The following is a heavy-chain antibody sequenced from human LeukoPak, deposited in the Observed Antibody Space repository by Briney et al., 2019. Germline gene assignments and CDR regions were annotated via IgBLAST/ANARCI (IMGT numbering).Heavy chain of an antibody. CDR1: GFTFSSYS. CDR2: IKSKAYGGTT. CDR3: TRDLFARYSSSSPFDY. V-gene: IGHV3-49*04. D-gene: IGHD6-6*01. J-gene: IGHJ4*02. Sequence: PGGSLRLSCAASGFTFSSYSLNWVRQAPGQGLEWVGFIKSKAYGGTTEYAASVKGRFTISRDDSKSIAYLQMNSLKTEDTAVYYCTRDLFARYSSSSPFDYWGQGTLVTVSS.